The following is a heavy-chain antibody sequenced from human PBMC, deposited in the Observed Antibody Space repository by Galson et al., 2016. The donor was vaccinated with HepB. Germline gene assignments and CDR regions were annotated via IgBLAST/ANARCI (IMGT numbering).Heavy chain of an antibody. V-gene: IGHV1-46*01. D-gene: IGHD3-22*01. CDR3: ARDRLNYYHDNTGDAFDI. J-gene: IGHJ3*02. CDR2: IYPSDGTT. Sequence: SVKVSCKASGYTFTSYYIYWVRQAPGQGLEWMGIIYPSDGTTSYAQKFQGRVTMTRDTSTSTVYMELSSLRSEDTAVYYCARDRLNYYHDNTGDAFDIWGQGTMVTVSS. CDR1: GYTFTSYY.